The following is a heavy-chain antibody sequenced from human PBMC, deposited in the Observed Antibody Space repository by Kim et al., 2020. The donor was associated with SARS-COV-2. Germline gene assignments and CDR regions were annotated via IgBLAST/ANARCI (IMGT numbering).Heavy chain of an antibody. CDR3: AKCFLVTTGSNYYYGMDV. Sequence: GGSLRLSCAASGFTFSSYGMHWVRQAPGKGLEWVAVISYDGSNKYYADSVKGRFTISRDNSKNTLYLQMNSLRAEDTAVYYCAKCFLVTTGSNYYYGMDVWGQGTTVTVSS. CDR1: GFTFSSYG. V-gene: IGHV3-30*18. D-gene: IGHD4-17*01. CDR2: ISYDGSNK. J-gene: IGHJ6*02.